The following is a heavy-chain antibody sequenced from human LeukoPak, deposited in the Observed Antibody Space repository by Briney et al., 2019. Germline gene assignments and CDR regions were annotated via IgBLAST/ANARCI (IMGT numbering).Heavy chain of an antibody. CDR1: GYTFTNFA. Sequence: SVKVSCKASGYTFTNFAINWVRQAPGQGLEWMGGIIPIFGTANYAQKFQGRVTITADESTSTAYMELSSLRSEDTAVYYCARGLGYCSSTSCYRWFDPWGQGTLVTVSS. CDR2: IIPIFGTA. J-gene: IGHJ5*02. V-gene: IGHV1-69*13. D-gene: IGHD2-2*01. CDR3: ARGLGYCSSTSCYRWFDP.